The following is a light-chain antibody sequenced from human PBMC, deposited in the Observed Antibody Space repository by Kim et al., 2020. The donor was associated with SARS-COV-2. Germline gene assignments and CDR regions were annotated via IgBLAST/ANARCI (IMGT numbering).Light chain of an antibody. CDR1: QSVLYSSNNKNY. Sequence: DIVMTQSPDSLAVSLGERATINCKSSQSVLYSSNNKNYLPWFQQKPGQPPTLLIYWASTRASGVPDRFSGSGSGTDFTLTIGSLQAEDVAVYYCQQYYSAPYTFGQGTKLEI. CDR3: QQYYSAPYT. J-gene: IGKJ2*01. V-gene: IGKV4-1*01. CDR2: WAS.